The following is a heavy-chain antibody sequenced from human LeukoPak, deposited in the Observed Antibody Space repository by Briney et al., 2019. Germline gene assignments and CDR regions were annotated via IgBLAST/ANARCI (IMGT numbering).Heavy chain of an antibody. CDR1: GFNFSNYW. V-gene: IGHV3-74*01. CDR3: ARSHYYDSSGSFDNVYGLDL. J-gene: IGHJ6*02. D-gene: IGHD3-22*01. CDR2: INSDGSST. Sequence: GGSLRLSCAASGFNFSNYWMHWVRQVPGKGPVWVSRINSDGSSTRYADSVKGRFTISRDNAKNMLSLQMNSLRAEDTAVYYCARSHYYDSSGSFDNVYGLDLRGQGTTVTVSS.